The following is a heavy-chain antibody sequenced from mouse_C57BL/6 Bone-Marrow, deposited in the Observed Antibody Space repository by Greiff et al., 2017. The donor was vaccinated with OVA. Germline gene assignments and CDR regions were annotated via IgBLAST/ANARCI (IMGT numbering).Heavy chain of an antibody. Sequence: VQLQQSGPELVKPGASVKMSCKASGYTFTDYYMHWVKQSHGKSLEWIGYIYPNNGGNGYNQKFKGKATLIVDKSSSTAYMELRSLTSEDSAVYYCARWPALTTVVAGPFDYWGQGTTLTVSS. CDR2: IYPNNGGN. V-gene: IGHV1-34*01. D-gene: IGHD1-1*01. J-gene: IGHJ2*01. CDR3: ARWPALTTVVAGPFDY. CDR1: GYTFTDYY.